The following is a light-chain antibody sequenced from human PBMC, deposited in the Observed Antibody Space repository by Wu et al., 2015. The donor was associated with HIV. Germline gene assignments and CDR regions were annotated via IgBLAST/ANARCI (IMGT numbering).Light chain of an antibody. Sequence: ATLSCRTSQSVSSKFLAWYQQKPGQAPRLLIYGTSNRATGIPDRFRGSGSGTDFTLTITRLEPEDCAVYYCQQYGDSPAWTFGQGTKVEVK. CDR1: QSVSSKF. J-gene: IGKJ1*01. V-gene: IGKV3-20*01. CDR2: GTS. CDR3: QQYGDSPAWT.